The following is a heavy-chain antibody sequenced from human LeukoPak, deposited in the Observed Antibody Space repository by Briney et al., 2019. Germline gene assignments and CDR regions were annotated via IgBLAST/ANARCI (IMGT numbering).Heavy chain of an antibody. J-gene: IGHJ6*02. CDR1: GFTFSTYT. CDR2: ISSSSSYK. Sequence: SGGSLRLSCAASGFTFSTYTMNWVRQAPGKGLEWVSSISSSSSYKYYADSVKGRFTISRDNAKNSLYLQMNSLRAEDTAVYYCARAAFDWLLDSPDRNYGMDVWGQGTTVTVSS. D-gene: IGHD3-9*01. V-gene: IGHV3-21*01. CDR3: ARAAFDWLLDSPDRNYGMDV.